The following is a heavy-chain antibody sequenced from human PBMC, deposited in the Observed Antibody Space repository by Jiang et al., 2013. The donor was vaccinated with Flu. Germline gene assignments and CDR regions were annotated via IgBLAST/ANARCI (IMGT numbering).Heavy chain of an antibody. J-gene: IGHJ4*02. Sequence: SGAEVKKPGSSVKVSCKASGDTFSSYVISWVRQAPGQGLEWMGRIIPLLGIANYAQKFQGRVTITADKSTTTAYMEVSSLRSDDTAVYYCAREGVATSPLDYWGQGTLV. D-gene: IGHD4-23*01. CDR3: AREGVATSPLDY. V-gene: IGHV1-69*04. CDR1: GDTFSSYV. CDR2: IIPLLGIA.